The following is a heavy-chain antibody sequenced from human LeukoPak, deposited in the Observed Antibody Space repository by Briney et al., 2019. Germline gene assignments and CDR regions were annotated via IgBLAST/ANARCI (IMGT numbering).Heavy chain of an antibody. CDR2: IYYTGST. J-gene: IGHJ4*02. CDR3: ASAGNPHYFDF. Sequence: SETLSLTCTVSGVSISSHYWSWIRQSPGKRLEWIGNIYYTGSTTYNPCLKSRVAISIDTSKNQVSLTLNSVTAADAAVYYCASAGNPHYFDFWGQGPLITV. CDR1: GVSISSHY. V-gene: IGHV4-59*11.